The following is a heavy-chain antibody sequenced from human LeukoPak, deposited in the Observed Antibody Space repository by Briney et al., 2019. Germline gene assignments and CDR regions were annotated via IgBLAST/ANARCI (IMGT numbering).Heavy chain of an antibody. D-gene: IGHD6-19*01. CDR2: INPSGGST. J-gene: IGHJ5*02. Sequence: ASVKVSCKASGYTFTSYYMHWVRQTPGQGLEWMGIINPSGGSTSYGQKFQGRVTMTRDTSTSTVYMELSSRGSEDTAVYYCARGSYSSGWDLWGQGTLVTVSS. V-gene: IGHV1-46*01. CDR3: ARGSYSSGWDL. CDR1: GYTFTSYY.